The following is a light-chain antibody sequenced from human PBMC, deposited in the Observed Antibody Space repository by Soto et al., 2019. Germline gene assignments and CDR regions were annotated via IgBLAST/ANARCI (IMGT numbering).Light chain of an antibody. CDR2: SND. CDR3: AAWDDTLGGHVA. V-gene: IGLV1-44*01. Sequence: QTVVTQSPSASGTPGQRVTISCSGKSSNIGMNSVNWYQQVPGAAPKLLIYSNDRRPSGVPHRISGSRSGTSASLAISELQSEDEADYYCAAWDDTLGGHVAFGGGTKLTVL. CDR1: SSNIGMNS. J-gene: IGLJ2*01.